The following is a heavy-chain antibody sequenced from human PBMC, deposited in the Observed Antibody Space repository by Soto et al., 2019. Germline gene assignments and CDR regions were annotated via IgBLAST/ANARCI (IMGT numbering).Heavy chain of an antibody. CDR3: ARHAGIVGATAYYYYGMDV. CDR1: GGSFSGYY. CDR2: INHSGST. V-gene: IGHV4-34*01. Sequence: ETLSLTCAVYGGSFSGYYWSWIRQPPGKGLEWIGEINHSGSTYYNPSLKSRVTISVDTSKNQFSLKLSSVTAADTAVYYCARHAGIVGATAYYYYGMDVWGQGTTVTVSS. J-gene: IGHJ6*02. D-gene: IGHD1-26*01.